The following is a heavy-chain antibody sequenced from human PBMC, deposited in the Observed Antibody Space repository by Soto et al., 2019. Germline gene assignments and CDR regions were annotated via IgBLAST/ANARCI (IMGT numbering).Heavy chain of an antibody. Sequence: PGGSLRLSCAASGFTFSSYGMHWVRQAPGKGLEWVAVIWYDGSNKYYADSVKGRFTISRDNSKNTLYLQMNSLRAEDTAVYYCARDIGWQTRAFDYWGQGTLVTVSS. CDR1: GFTFSSYG. V-gene: IGHV3-33*08. J-gene: IGHJ4*02. CDR2: IWYDGSNK. CDR3: ARDIGWQTRAFDY. D-gene: IGHD2-15*01.